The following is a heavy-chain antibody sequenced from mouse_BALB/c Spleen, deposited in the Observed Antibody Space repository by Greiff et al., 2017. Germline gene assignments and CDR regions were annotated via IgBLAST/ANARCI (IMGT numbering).Heavy chain of an antibody. CDR3: ARQGHYYGSTFDY. J-gene: IGHJ2*01. CDR1: GFTFSSYG. Sequence: EVKVVESGGDLVKPGGSLKLSCAASGFTFSSYGMSWVRQTPDKRLEWVATISSGGSYTYYPDSVKGRFTISRDNAKNTLYLQMSSLKSEDTAMYYCARQGHYYGSTFDYWGQGTTLTVSS. V-gene: IGHV5-6*01. CDR2: ISSGGSYT. D-gene: IGHD1-1*01.